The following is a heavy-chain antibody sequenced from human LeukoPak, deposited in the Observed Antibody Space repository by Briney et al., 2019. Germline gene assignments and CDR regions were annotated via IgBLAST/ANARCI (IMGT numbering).Heavy chain of an antibody. J-gene: IGHJ4*02. D-gene: IGHD4-17*01. CDR3: ARDIFYGDYYYFDY. V-gene: IGHV3-48*02. CDR2: ISSSSSSTI. Sequence: GGSLRLSCAASGFTFSSYSMNWVRQAPGKGLEWVSYISSSSSSTIYYADSVKGRFTISRDNAKNSLYLQMNSLRDEDTAVYYCARDIFYGDYYYFDYWGQGTLVTVSS. CDR1: GFTFSSYS.